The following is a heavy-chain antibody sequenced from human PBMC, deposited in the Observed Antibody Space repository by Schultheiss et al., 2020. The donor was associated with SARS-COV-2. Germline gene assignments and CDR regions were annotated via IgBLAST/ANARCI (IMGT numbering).Heavy chain of an antibody. CDR2: IKQDGSDK. D-gene: IGHD6-19*01. Sequence: GGSLRLSCAASGFTFSNAWMTWVRQAPGKGLEWVANIKQDGSDKYYVDSVRGRFTISRDNSKNTLYLQMNSLRAEDTAVYYCAKAIAVAGDYYYGMDVWGQGTTVTVSS. V-gene: IGHV3-7*01. CDR3: AKAIAVAGDYYYGMDV. J-gene: IGHJ6*02. CDR1: GFTFSNAW.